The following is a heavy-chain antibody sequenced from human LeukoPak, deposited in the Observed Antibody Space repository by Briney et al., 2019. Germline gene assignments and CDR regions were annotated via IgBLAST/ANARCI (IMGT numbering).Heavy chain of an antibody. J-gene: IGHJ4*02. D-gene: IGHD6-13*01. CDR3: ARSIAAAGSGEFDN. Sequence: PSETLSLTCAVSRYSISSGYYWGWIRQPPGKGLEWIGIIYHSGITYYNPSLKSRVTISGDTSKNQFSLKLSSVTAADTAVYYCARSIAAAGSGEFDNWGQGTLVTVSS. CDR1: RYSISSGYY. V-gene: IGHV4-38-2*01. CDR2: IYHSGIT.